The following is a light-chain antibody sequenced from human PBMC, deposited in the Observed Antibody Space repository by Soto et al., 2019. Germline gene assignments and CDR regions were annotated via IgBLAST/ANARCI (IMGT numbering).Light chain of an antibody. CDR2: EVS. CDR3: SSYTSSTTTTVV. Sequence: QSALTQPASVSGSPGQSITISCTGTSSDVGDYKYVSWYQQHPGKAPKLMIYEVSNRPSGVPNRFSASKSGNTASLTISGLQAEDEADYFCSSYTSSTTTTVVFGGGTKLTVL. CDR1: SSDVGDYKY. J-gene: IGLJ2*01. V-gene: IGLV2-14*01.